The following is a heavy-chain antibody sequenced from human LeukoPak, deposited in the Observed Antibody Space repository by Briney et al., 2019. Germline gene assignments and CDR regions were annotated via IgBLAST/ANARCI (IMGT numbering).Heavy chain of an antibody. CDR1: GYTFTSYG. CDR2: ISAYNGNT. Sequence: ASVKVSCKASGYTFTSYGISWVRQAPGQGLEWMAWISAYNGNTNYAQKLQGRVTMATDTSTSTAYMELRSLRSDDTVVYYCARARTTVTTRDAFDIWGQGTMVTVSS. V-gene: IGHV1-18*01. J-gene: IGHJ3*02. CDR3: ARARTTVTTRDAFDI. D-gene: IGHD4-17*01.